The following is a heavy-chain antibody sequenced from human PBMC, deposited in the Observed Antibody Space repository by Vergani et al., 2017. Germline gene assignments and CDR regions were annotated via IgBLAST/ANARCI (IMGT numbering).Heavy chain of an antibody. J-gene: IGHJ4*02. Sequence: QVQLQQWRAGLLKPSETLSLTCAVYGGSFSGYYWSWIRQPPGKGLEWIGEINHSGSTNYNPSLKSRVTISVDTSKNQFSLKLSSVTAADTAVYYCARVGMRIAAAVTGWGQGTLVTVSS. CDR1: GGSFSGYY. CDR2: INHSGST. D-gene: IGHD6-13*01. CDR3: ARVGMRIAAAVTG. V-gene: IGHV4-34*01.